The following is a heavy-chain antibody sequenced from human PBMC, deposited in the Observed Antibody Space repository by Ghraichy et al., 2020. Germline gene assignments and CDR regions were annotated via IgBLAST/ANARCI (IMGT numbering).Heavy chain of an antibody. Sequence: GGSLRLSCGASGFTFSRNWMTWVRQAPGKGLEWVANINPDGSKNYYVDSVKGRFTISRDNANNTLYLKMSSLRAEDTAMYYCANRPVVIPASVAYWGQGTLVTVSS. J-gene: IGHJ4*01. CDR1: GFTFSRNW. CDR3: ANRPVVIPASVAY. D-gene: IGHD2-2*01. V-gene: IGHV3-7*01. CDR2: INPDGSKN.